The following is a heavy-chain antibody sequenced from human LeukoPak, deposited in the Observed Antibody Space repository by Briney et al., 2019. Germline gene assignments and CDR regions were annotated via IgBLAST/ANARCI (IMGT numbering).Heavy chain of an antibody. Sequence: GGSLRLSCAASGFTFTRYAMTWVRQAPGKGLEWVSTTNARGDSTYYADSVKGRFTISRDNSKNTLYVQMNSLRVEDTAVYYCAKDEHYDFWSGSDYWGQGTLVVVSS. J-gene: IGHJ4*02. CDR1: GFTFTRYA. CDR3: AKDEHYDFWSGSDY. V-gene: IGHV3-23*01. D-gene: IGHD3-3*01. CDR2: TNARGDST.